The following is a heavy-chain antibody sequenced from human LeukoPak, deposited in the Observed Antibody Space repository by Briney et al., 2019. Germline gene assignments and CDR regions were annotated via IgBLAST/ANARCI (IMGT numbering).Heavy chain of an antibody. CDR1: GFTFSSYW. D-gene: IGHD2-15*01. CDR2: INSDGSST. CDR3: ARATRYCSGGSCVYYFDY. Sequence: GGSLRLSCAASGFTFSSYWMHWVRQAPGKGLVWVSRINSDGSSTSYADPVKGRFTISRDNAKNTLYPQMNSLRAEDTAVYYCARATRYCSGGSCVYYFDYWGQGTLVTVSS. V-gene: IGHV3-74*01. J-gene: IGHJ4*02.